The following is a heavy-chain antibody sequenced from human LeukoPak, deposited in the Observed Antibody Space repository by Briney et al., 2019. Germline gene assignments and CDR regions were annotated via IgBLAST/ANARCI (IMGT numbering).Heavy chain of an antibody. CDR2: INTNGDSA. V-gene: IGHV3-74*01. J-gene: IGHJ4*01. Sequence: GGSLRLSRAVSGFKFGSYWMNWVRQVPGKGLMWVAHINTNGDSANYADSVKGRFTISRDNAKSTLSLQMNSLRAEDTAIYYCVRDNAYTFDYWGQGTLVTVSS. CDR1: GFKFGSYW. D-gene: IGHD5-24*01. CDR3: VRDNAYTFDY.